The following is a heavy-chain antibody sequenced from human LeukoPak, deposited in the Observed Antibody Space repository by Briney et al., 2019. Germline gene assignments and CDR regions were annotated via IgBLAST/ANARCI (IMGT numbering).Heavy chain of an antibody. Sequence: PGGSLRLSCAASGFTFSPYGMHWVRQTPGRGLEWVAFIRNDGNNKYYADSVKGRFTISRDNAKNSVYLQMNSLRAEDTAVYYCAREGGGGDLAGTFDIWGQGTMVTVSS. V-gene: IGHV3-30*02. J-gene: IGHJ3*02. CDR3: AREGGGGDLAGTFDI. CDR1: GFTFSPYG. D-gene: IGHD2-21*02. CDR2: IRNDGNNK.